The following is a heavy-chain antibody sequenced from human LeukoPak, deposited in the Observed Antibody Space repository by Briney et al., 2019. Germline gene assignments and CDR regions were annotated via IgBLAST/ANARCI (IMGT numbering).Heavy chain of an antibody. D-gene: IGHD6-13*01. CDR3: ARDPDRDASCSQIDY. Sequence: GASVKVSCKDSGHTFTGYYMHWVRQAPGQGREWMEWINPNSGGTNYAQKLQGRVTMTTHTSTSTAYMELRSLRSDYTAVYYCARDPDRDASCSQIDYWGQGTLVTVSS. CDR2: INPNSGGT. J-gene: IGHJ4*02. CDR1: GHTFTGYY. V-gene: IGHV1-2*02.